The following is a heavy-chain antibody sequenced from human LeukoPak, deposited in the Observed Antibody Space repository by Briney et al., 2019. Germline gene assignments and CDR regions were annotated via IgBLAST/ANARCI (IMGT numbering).Heavy chain of an antibody. CDR2: INPSGGST. CDR3: ARDSAKTYSSTLFDAFDI. Sequence: ASVKVSCKASGYTFTGYYMHWVRQAPGQGLEWMGIINPSGGSTSYAQKFQGRVTMTRDTSTSTVYMELSSLRSEDTAVYYCARDSAKTYSSTLFDAFDIWGQGTMVTVSS. CDR1: GYTFTGYY. V-gene: IGHV1-46*01. J-gene: IGHJ3*02. D-gene: IGHD6-13*01.